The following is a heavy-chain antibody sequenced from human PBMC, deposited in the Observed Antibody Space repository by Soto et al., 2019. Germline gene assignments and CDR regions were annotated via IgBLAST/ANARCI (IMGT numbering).Heavy chain of an antibody. CDR1: GFTFSSYW. CDR3: GRDAGRRFDY. D-gene: IGHD6-13*01. J-gene: IGHJ4*02. Sequence: EVQLVESGGCVVQPGGSLRLSCAASGFTFSSYWMTWARQAPGKGLEWVASMNRDGSEKRYVDSVEGRFTISRDNAKNSLVLQMNSLSPDDTAVYYCGRDAGRRFDYWGQGSLVTVSS. V-gene: IGHV3-7*01. CDR2: MNRDGSEK.